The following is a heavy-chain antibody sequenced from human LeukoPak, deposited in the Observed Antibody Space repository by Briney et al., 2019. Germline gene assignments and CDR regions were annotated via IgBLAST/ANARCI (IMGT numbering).Heavy chain of an antibody. CDR3: AKDTYYGYAFDI. D-gene: IGHD3-10*01. CDR1: GFTFSDYY. J-gene: IGHJ3*02. Sequence: PGGSLRLSCAASGFTFSDYYMSWIRQAPGKGLEWVSAISGSGGSTYYADSVKGRFTISRDNSKNTLYLQMNSLRAEDTAVYYCAKDTYYGYAFDIWGQGTMVTVSS. V-gene: IGHV3-23*01. CDR2: ISGSGGST.